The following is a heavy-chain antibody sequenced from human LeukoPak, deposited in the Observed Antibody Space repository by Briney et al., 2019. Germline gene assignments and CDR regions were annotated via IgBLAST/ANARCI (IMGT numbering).Heavy chain of an antibody. CDR1: GYTFTNYA. V-gene: IGHV7-4-1*02. D-gene: IGHD6-13*01. CDR2: INTNTGNP. J-gene: IGHJ4*02. Sequence: ASVKVSCKASGYTFTNYAVNWVRQAPGQGLEWMGWINTNTGNPTYAQGFTGRFVFSLDTSVSTAYLQISSLKAEDTAVYYCAREGRSSSSWYLANWGQGVLVTVAS. CDR3: AREGRSSSSWYLAN.